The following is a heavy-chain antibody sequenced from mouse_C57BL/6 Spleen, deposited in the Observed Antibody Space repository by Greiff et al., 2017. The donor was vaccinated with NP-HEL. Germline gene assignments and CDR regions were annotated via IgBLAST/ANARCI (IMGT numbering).Heavy chain of an antibody. CDR1: GYTFTSYT. Sequence: VQLKESGAELARPGASVKMSCKASGYTFTSYTMHWVKQRPGQGLEWIGYINPSSGYTKYNQKFKDKATLTADKSSSTAYMQLSSLTSEDSAVYYCARSGGFDYWGQGTTLTVSS. CDR3: ARSGGFDY. J-gene: IGHJ2*01. V-gene: IGHV1-4*01. D-gene: IGHD3-2*02. CDR2: INPSSGYT.